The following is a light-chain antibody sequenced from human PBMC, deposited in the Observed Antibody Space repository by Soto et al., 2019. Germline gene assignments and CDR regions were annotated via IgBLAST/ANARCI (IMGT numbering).Light chain of an antibody. V-gene: IGKV3-15*01. CDR3: QQHNHCCIT. CDR2: GAS. Sequence: ILPAQVPATLPVSPGERATLSYRDGQNIHTNLAWYQQKPDPSARLPCYGASTGATGLPARFIGSSSGTDVILTIISRQSAESAVYYCQQHNHCCITFGQGTRVEI. J-gene: IGKJ5*01. CDR1: QNIHTN.